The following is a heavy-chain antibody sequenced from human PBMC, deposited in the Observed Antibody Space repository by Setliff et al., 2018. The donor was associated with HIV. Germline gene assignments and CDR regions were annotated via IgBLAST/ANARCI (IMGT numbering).Heavy chain of an antibody. D-gene: IGHD3-3*01. V-gene: IGHV4-39*01. CDR1: GGSMSSSSYY. Sequence: PSETLSLTCTVSGGSMSSSSYYWGWLRQPPGKGLEWIGSIYYSGSTYYNPSLKSRVTISVDTSKNQFSLKLSSVTAADTAVYYCARLSDFWCGYYDGAFDIWGQGTMVTVSS. CDR3: ARLSDFWCGYYDGAFDI. CDR2: IYYSGST. J-gene: IGHJ3*02.